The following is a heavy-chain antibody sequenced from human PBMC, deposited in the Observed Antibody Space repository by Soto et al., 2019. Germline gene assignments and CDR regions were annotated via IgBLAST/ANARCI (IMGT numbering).Heavy chain of an antibody. CDR1: GYTFTSYG. V-gene: IGHV1-18*01. CDR3: ARDTRAEPAAIRDAYYYYGMDV. CDR2: ISAYNGNT. J-gene: IGHJ6*02. D-gene: IGHD2-2*01. Sequence: ASVKVSCKASGYTFTSYGISWVRQAPGQGLEWMGWISAYNGNTNYAQKLQGRVTMTTDTSTSTAYMELRSLRSDDTAVYYCARDTRAEPAAIRDAYYYYGMDVWGQGTTVTVSS.